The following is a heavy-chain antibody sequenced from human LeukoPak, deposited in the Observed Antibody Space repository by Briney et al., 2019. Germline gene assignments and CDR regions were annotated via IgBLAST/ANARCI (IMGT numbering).Heavy chain of an antibody. J-gene: IGHJ4*02. Sequence: GSLRLSFAASGFTFSSYAMSWVRPAPGKGLEWVSAISGSGGSTYYADSVKGRFTISRDNSKNTLYLQMNSLRAEDTAVYYCATPGGYYDGADYWGQGTLVTVSS. CDR3: ATPGGYYDGADY. CDR2: ISGSGGST. CDR1: GFTFSSYA. V-gene: IGHV3-23*01. D-gene: IGHD3-22*01.